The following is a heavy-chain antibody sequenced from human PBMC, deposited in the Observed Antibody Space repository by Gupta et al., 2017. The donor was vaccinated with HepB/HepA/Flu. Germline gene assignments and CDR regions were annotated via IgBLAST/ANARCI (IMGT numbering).Heavy chain of an antibody. Sequence: QVRPEDAVGGVVDPARALTGPCVESGLLFSRNGMYWVRQAPGKGLELLVVIFNDGSKAGHADSVKDRFTIPIDNTGNTLYLRMTSLRADDTAVYYCARDDDLPGNNFDYWGQGTLVTVAS. CDR1: GLLFSRNG. J-gene: IGHJ4*02. D-gene: IGHD3-3*01. CDR2: IFNDGSKA. CDR3: ARDDDLPGNNFDY. V-gene: IGHV3-30*12.